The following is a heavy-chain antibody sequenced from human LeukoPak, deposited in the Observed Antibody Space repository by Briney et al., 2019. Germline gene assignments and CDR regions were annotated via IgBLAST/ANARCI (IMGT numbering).Heavy chain of an antibody. D-gene: IGHD3-3*01. CDR1: GGSFSGYY. J-gene: IGHJ4*02. CDR2: INHSGST. V-gene: IGHV4-34*01. CDR3: ARGPYDFWSGYSGLYFDY. Sequence: PSETLSPTCAVYGGSFSGYYWSWIRQPPGKGLEWIGEINHSGSTNYNPSLKSRVTISVDTSKNQFSLKLSSVTAADTAVYYCARGPYDFWSGYSGLYFDYWGQGTLVTVSS.